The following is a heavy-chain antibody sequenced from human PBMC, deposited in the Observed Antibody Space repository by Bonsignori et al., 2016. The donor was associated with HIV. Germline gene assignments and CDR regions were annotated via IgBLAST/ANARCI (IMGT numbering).Heavy chain of an antibody. CDR2: IYWDDDK. D-gene: IGHD5-18*01. J-gene: IGHJ5*02. V-gene: IGHV2-5*02. CDR3: ARGYSSAYAKYNYFDP. Sequence: WIRQPPGKALEWLALIYWDDDKRCPPISEEQRLTITKDTSKNQVVLTMTNMDPVDTATYYCARGYSSAYAKYNYFDPWGPGNPGHRLL.